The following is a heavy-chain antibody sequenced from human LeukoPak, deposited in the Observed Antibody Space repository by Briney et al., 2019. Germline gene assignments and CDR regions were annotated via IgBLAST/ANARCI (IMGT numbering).Heavy chain of an antibody. V-gene: IGHV1-2*02. CDR2: INPNTGGT. CDR3: ARDIRGYSGY. CDR1: GYIFSGYH. D-gene: IGHD5-12*01. J-gene: IGHJ4*02. Sequence: ASVKVSCKASGYIFSGYHIHWVRQAPGQGLEWMGWINPNTGGTNFAPKFQGRVTITRDTSASTAYMELSSLRSEDTAVYYCARDIRGYSGYWGQGTLVTVSS.